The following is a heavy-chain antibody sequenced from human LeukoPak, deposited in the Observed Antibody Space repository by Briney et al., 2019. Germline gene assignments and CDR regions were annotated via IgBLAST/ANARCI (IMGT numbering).Heavy chain of an antibody. CDR2: IYPGDSDT. V-gene: IGHV5-51*01. CDR1: GYSFNNYW. CDR3: ARRDCSSTSCSFDY. Sequence: GESLKISCKGSGYSFNNYWIGWVRQMPGKGLEWVGIIYPGDSDTRYSPSFQGQATISADKSISTAYLQWRSLKASDTAMYYCARRDCSSTSCSFDYWGQGTLVTVSS. D-gene: IGHD2-2*01. J-gene: IGHJ4*02.